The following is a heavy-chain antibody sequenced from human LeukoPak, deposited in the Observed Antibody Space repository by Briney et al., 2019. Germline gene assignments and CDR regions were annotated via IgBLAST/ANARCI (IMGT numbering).Heavy chain of an antibody. D-gene: IGHD5-12*01. V-gene: IGHV4-39*01. CDR2: LYSGRTT. CDR3: VRHDGRGGATMGALDS. CDR1: TDSISSSGHH. Sequence: DPPETLSLTCTVSTDSISSSGHHWGWIRQSPGKGLEWIGSLYSGRTTYYNPSLNSRATISVVASKNQFSLQLNSLTAADTAVYYCVRHDGRGGATMGALDSWGQGSLVTVSS. J-gene: IGHJ4*02.